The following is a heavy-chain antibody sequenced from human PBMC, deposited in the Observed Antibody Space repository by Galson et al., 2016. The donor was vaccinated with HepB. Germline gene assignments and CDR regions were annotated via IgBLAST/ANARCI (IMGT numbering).Heavy chain of an antibody. D-gene: IGHD3-10*01. J-gene: IGHJ4*02. CDR1: GGSISEPDW. CDR2: IYPSGRT. CDR3: AGEWGGSGSYDY. Sequence: QVQLQESGPGLVKPSETLSLTCSVSGGSISEPDWWIWVRQPPGKGLEWIGQIYPSGRTNYNPSLRSRVTILVDRVKNQFSLMLGSVTAADAAVYYCAGEWGGSGSYDYWGPGTLVTVSS. V-gene: IGHV4-4*02.